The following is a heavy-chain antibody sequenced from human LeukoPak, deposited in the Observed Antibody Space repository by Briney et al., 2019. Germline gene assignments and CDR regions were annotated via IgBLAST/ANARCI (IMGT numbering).Heavy chain of an antibody. V-gene: IGHV4-59*01. CDR3: AREDYSGSYYDY. CDR1: GGSISSYY. D-gene: IGHD1-26*01. J-gene: IGHJ4*02. Sequence: SGPTLVKPSETLSLTCTVSGGSISSYYWSWIRQPPGKGLEWIGYIYYSGSTNYNPSLKSRVTISVDTSKNQFSLKLSSVIAADTAVYYCAREDYSGSYYDYWGQGTLVTVSS. CDR2: IYYSGST.